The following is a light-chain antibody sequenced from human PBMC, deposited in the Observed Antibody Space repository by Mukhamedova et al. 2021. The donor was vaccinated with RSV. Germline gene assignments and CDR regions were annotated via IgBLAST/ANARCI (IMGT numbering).Light chain of an antibody. Sequence: WYQRRVHGKAPNLMIYKASTLENGVPSRFSGSGSGTEFTLTISSLQPDDSATYYCQQYSDYSSWTFGQGIKVEIK. CDR3: QQYSDYSSWT. J-gene: IGKJ1*01. V-gene: IGKV1-5*03. CDR2: KAS.